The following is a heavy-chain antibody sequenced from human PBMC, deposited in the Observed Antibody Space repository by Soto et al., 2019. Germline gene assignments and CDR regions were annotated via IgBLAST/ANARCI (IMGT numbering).Heavy chain of an antibody. CDR3: ARTYYDSSGYQQYYFEY. J-gene: IGHJ4*02. V-gene: IGHV2-70*01. CDR1: GFSLSTSGMC. D-gene: IGHD3-22*01. CDR2: IDWDDDK. Sequence: SRPTLVNPTQTLTLTCTFSGFSLSTSGMCVSWIRQPPGKALEWLALIDWDDDKYYSTSLKTRLTISKDTYKNQVVLTMTNMDPVDTATYYCARTYYDSSGYQQYYFEYRGQGTLDTVSA.